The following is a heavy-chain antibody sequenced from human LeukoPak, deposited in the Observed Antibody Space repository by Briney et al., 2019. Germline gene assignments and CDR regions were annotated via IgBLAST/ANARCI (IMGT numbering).Heavy chain of an antibody. CDR2: ISWEGGST. Sequence: GGSLRLSCAASGFTFDDYTIHSVRQAPGKGLEWLSLISWEGGSTYYADSVKVRFTISRDNSKNSLYLQMNSLRTEDTALYYCAKDPGRRSHYYYYMDVWGKGTTVTVSS. CDR3: AKDPGRRSHYYYYMDV. V-gene: IGHV3-43*01. CDR1: GFTFDDYT. J-gene: IGHJ6*03.